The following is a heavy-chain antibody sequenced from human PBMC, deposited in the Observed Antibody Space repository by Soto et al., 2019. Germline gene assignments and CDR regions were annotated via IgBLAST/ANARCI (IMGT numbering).Heavy chain of an antibody. CDR2: ISYDGSNK. CDR3: TKDLGTIVGATDGMDV. CDR1: GFTFSSYG. J-gene: IGHJ6*02. Sequence: PGGSLRLSCAASGFTFSSYGMHWVRQAPGKGLEWVAVISYDGSNKYYADSVKGRFTISRDNSKNTLYLQMNSLRAEDTAVYYCTKDLGTIVGATDGMDVWGQGTTVTV. V-gene: IGHV3-30*18. D-gene: IGHD1-26*01.